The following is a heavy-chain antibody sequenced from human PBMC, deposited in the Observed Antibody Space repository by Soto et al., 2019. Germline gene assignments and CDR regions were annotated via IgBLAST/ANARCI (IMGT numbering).Heavy chain of an antibody. CDR2: IYYSGST. V-gene: IGHV4-31*03. J-gene: IGHJ6*02. Sequence: QVQLQESGPGLVKPSQTLSLTCTVSGGSISSGSYYWSWIRQLQGKGLEWIGYIYYSGSTYYNPSLKSRVTISVDTSKNQFSLKLNSVTAADTAVYYCATRTDYYYGSGSLGGMDVWGQGTTVTVSS. CDR1: GGSISSGSYY. CDR3: ATRTDYYYGSGSLGGMDV. D-gene: IGHD3-10*01.